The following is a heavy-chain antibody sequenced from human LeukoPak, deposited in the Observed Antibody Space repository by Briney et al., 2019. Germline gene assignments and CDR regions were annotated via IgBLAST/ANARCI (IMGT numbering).Heavy chain of an antibody. CDR3: VLGEYHAPFDY. V-gene: IGHV3-11*06. Sequence: PGGSLRLSCAASGFTFSDYYMSWIRQAPGKGLEWVSSISSSSSYIYYADSVKGRFTISRDNAKNSLYLQMNSLRAEDTAVYYCVLGEYHAPFDYWGQGTLVTVSS. CDR1: GFTFSDYY. D-gene: IGHD3-16*01. J-gene: IGHJ4*02. CDR2: ISSSSSYI.